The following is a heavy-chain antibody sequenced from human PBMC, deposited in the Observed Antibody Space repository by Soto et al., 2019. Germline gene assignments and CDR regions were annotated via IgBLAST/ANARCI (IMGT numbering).Heavy chain of an antibody. V-gene: IGHV4-59*08. CDR2: TFDTGST. CDR3: ARSLPVRLVLDY. D-gene: IGHD3-9*01. CDR1: GGSVSSYY. Sequence: SETLSLTCTVSGGSVSSYYWNWIRQPPGKGLEWIGFTFDTGSTRYNPSLKSRVTLSVDRSENHFSLKLSSVTAADTAVYYCARSLPVRLVLDYWGQGTLVTVSS. J-gene: IGHJ4*02.